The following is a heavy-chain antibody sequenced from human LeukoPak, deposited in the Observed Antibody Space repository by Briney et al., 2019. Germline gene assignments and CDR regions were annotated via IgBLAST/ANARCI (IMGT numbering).Heavy chain of an antibody. CDR1: GGSISSSSYY. Sequence: SETLSLTCTVSGGSISSSSYYWGWIRQPPGKGLEWIGSIYYSGRSYYNPSLKSRVTISVDTSKNQFSLKLSSVTAADTAVYYCARLEVAGINDYWGQGTLVTVSS. CDR2: IYYSGRS. V-gene: IGHV4-39*01. D-gene: IGHD6-19*01. CDR3: ARLEVAGINDY. J-gene: IGHJ4*02.